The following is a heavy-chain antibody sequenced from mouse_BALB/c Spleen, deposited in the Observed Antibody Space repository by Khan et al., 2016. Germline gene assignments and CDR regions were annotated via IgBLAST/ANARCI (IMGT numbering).Heavy chain of an antibody. D-gene: IGHD2-2*01. CDR3: ASYYVYDGGFAY. J-gene: IGHJ3*01. CDR1: GFSITGFA. V-gene: IGHV2-6-7*01. CDR2: IWGDGST. Sequence: QVQLKQSGPGLVAPSQSLSITCTVSGFSITGFAVNWVRQPPGKGLEWLGVIWGDGSTDYDSALKSRLSISKDDSKSHVFLKMNSLQTDDTARYYCASYYVYDGGFAYWGQGTLVTVSA.